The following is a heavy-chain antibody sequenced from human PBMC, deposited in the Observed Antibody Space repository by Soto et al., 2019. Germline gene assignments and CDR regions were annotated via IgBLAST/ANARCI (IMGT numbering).Heavy chain of an antibody. Sequence: GGSLRLSCAASGFTFSSYGMHWVRQAPGKGLEWVAVIWYDGSNKYYADSVKGRFTISRDNSKNTLYLQMNSLRAEDKAVYYCARDRVVRGAYDAFDIWGQGTMVTVSS. J-gene: IGHJ3*02. CDR1: GFTFSSYG. D-gene: IGHD3-10*01. CDR2: IWYDGSNK. V-gene: IGHV3-33*01. CDR3: ARDRVVRGAYDAFDI.